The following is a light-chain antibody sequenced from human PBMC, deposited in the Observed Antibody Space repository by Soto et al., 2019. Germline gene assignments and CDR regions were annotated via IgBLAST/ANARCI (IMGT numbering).Light chain of an antibody. Sequence: QSALTQPPSASGSPGQSLTISCAGTSSDVGAHNDVSWYQQNPGKAPKLMLYDVNKRPSGVPDRFSGSKSGNTASLTVSGLQAEDEAYYCCSSYAGGNNWVFGGGTKVTVL. CDR3: SSYAGGNNWV. CDR2: DVN. CDR1: SSDVGAHND. V-gene: IGLV2-8*01. J-gene: IGLJ3*02.